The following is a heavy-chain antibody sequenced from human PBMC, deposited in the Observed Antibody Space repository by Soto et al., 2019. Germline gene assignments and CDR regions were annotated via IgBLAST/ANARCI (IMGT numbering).Heavy chain of an antibody. J-gene: IGHJ4*02. CDR3: ARVRDGEVFDY. CDR1: GYTFTSYA. V-gene: IGHV1-3*01. Sequence: QVQLVQSGAEVKKPGASVKVACKASGYTFTSYAMHWVRQAPGQRLEWMGWINAGNGNTKYSQKFQGRVTITRDTSASTAYMELSSLRSEDTAVYYCARVRDGEVFDYWGQGTLVTVSS. D-gene: IGHD2-21*01. CDR2: INAGNGNT.